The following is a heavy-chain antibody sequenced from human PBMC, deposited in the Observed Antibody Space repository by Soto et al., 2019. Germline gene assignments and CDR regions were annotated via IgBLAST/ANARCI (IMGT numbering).Heavy chain of an antibody. J-gene: IGHJ6*02. Sequence: PSQTLSLTCAISGDSVSSNSAAWYWIRQSPSRGLEWLGRTYYRSKWYNDYAVSVKSRITINPDTSKNQFSLQLNSVTPEDTAVYYCARDPDYGSGRGYYYYGMDVWGQGPTVTVSS. CDR1: GDSVSSNSAA. CDR2: TYYRSKWYN. CDR3: ARDPDYGSGRGYYYYGMDV. D-gene: IGHD3-10*01. V-gene: IGHV6-1*01.